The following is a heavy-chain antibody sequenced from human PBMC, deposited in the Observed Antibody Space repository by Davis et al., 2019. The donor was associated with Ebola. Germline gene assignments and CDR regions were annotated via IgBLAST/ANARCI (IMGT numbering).Heavy chain of an antibody. V-gene: IGHV4-39*01. Sequence: MPSETLSLTCTVSGCSIISSSSYWGRIRQPPRKGLEWIGSIYYSGITYYNPSLKSRVTISVDTSKNQFSLKLRSVTAADTAVYYCARQGWSGYSLRHWLDPWGRGTLVTVSS. CDR2: IYYSGIT. CDR1: GCSIISSSSY. D-gene: IGHD3-3*01. CDR3: ARQGWSGYSLRHWLDP. J-gene: IGHJ5*02.